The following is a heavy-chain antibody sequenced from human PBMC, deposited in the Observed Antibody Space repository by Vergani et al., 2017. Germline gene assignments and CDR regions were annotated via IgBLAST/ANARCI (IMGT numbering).Heavy chain of an antibody. CDR1: GFTVSSNY. J-gene: IGHJ3*02. D-gene: IGHD1-26*01. V-gene: IGHV3-66*02. CDR3: ARYRWGATSAFDI. CDR2: FYSGGST. Sequence: EVQLVESGGGLVQPGGSLRLSCAASGFTVSSNYMSWVRQAPGKGLEWVSVFYSGGSTYYADSVKGRFTFSRDNSKNTLYLQMNSLRAEDTAVYYCARYRWGATSAFDIWGQGTMVTVSS.